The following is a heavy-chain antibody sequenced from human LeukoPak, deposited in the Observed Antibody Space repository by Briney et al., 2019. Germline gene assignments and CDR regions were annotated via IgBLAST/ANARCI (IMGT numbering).Heavy chain of an antibody. J-gene: IGHJ4*02. CDR3: ARDSSDYVWGSYHPFDY. D-gene: IGHD3-16*02. CDR1: GFTFSSYA. Sequence: GGSLRLSCAASGFTFSSYAMHWVRQAPGKGLEWVAVISYDGSNKYYADSVKGRFTISRDNSKNTLYLQMNSLRAEDTAVYYCARDSSDYVWGSYHPFDYWGQGTLVTVSS. CDR2: ISYDGSNK. V-gene: IGHV3-30-3*01.